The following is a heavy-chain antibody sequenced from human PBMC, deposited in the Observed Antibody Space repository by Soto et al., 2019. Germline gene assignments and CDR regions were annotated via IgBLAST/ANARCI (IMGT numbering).Heavy chain of an antibody. V-gene: IGHV3-33*01. J-gene: IGHJ6*02. Sequence: GGSLRLSCAASGFTFSSYGMHWVRQAPGKGLEWVAVIWYDGSNKYYADSVKGRFTISRDNSKNTLYLQMNSLRAEDTAVYYCARVGFDSCGPVGYYGMDVWGQGTTVTVSS. CDR3: ARVGFDSCGPVGYYGMDV. D-gene: IGHD5-18*01. CDR2: IWYDGSNK. CDR1: GFTFSSYG.